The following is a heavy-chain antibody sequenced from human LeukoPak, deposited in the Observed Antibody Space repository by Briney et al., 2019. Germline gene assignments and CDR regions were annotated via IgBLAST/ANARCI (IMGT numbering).Heavy chain of an antibody. CDR1: GYSISSGYY. D-gene: IGHD3-16*02. Sequence: SETLSLTCAVSGYSISSGYYWGWIRQPPGKGLEWIGSIYHSGSTYYNPSLKSRVTISVDTSKNQLSLKLSSVTAADTAVYYCARASYVWGSYRPAGDYWGQGTLVTVSS. CDR2: IYHSGST. CDR3: ARASYVWGSYRPAGDY. J-gene: IGHJ4*02. V-gene: IGHV4-38-2*01.